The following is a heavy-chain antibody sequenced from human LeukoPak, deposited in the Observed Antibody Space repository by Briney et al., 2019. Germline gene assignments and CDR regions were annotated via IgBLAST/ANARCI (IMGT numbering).Heavy chain of an antibody. CDR3: ARAFVIEGGFDP. J-gene: IGHJ5*02. CDR2: INPNSGGT. Sequence: ASVKVSCKASGYTFTGYYMHWVRQAPGQGLEWMGWINPNSGGTNYAQKFQGRVIMTWNTSISTAYMELSSLRSEDTAVYYCARAFVIEGGFDPWGQGTLVTVSS. V-gene: IGHV1-2*02. CDR1: GYTFTGYY. D-gene: IGHD2-21*01.